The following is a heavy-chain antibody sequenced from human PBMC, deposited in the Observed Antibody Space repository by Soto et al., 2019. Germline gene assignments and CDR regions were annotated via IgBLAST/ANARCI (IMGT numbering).Heavy chain of an antibody. Sequence: QVQLVESVAEVKKPGASVKVSCKASGYTFTNYGISWVRQAPGQGLEWMGWISGYNGNTKYAQKFRGRVTMTTDTPTNTAYMELRSLRSDDTAVYYCARDREYYYDSSGNYYYHYGMDVWGQGTTVTVS. CDR2: ISGYNGNT. V-gene: IGHV1-18*04. CDR1: GYTFTNYG. J-gene: IGHJ6*02. D-gene: IGHD3-22*01. CDR3: ARDREYYYDSSGNYYYHYGMDV.